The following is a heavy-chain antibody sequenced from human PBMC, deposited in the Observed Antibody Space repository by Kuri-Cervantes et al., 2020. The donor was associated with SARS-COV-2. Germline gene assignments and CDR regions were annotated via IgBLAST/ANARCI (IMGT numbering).Heavy chain of an antibody. V-gene: IGHV3-21*01. CDR2: ISSSSSFI. Sequence: GESLKISCAASGFTFSSYSMNWVRQAPGKGLEWVSSISSSSSFIHYADSVKGRFTISRDNAKNSLYLQMNSLRAEDTAVYYCAKGIAVAGTGGFDYWGQGTLVTVSS. CDR1: GFTFSSYS. CDR3: AKGIAVAGTGGFDY. D-gene: IGHD6-19*01. J-gene: IGHJ4*02.